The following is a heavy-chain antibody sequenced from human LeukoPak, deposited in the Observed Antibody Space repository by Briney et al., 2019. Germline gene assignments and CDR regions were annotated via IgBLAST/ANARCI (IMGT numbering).Heavy chain of an antibody. CDR3: SLGQAHGMDV. CDR1: GFTFSSNW. V-gene: IGHV3-7*01. J-gene: IGHJ6*02. CDR2: IKPDGSAQ. Sequence: GGSLRLSCATSGFTFSSNWMSWVRHVPGRGLDWVANIKPDGSAQYYAASVKGRFTISRDNAKNTLYLQMNSLRAEDTAVYYCSLGQAHGMDVWGQGTTVTVSS. D-gene: IGHD3-16*01.